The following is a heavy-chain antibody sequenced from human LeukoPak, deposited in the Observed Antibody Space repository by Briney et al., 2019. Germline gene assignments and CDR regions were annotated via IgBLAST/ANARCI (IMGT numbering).Heavy chain of an antibody. Sequence: PGGSLRLSCAASGFTFTGYSMNWFRQAPGKGLEWVSYITITSDKIYYADSVKGRFTISRDNARNSLYLQMNSLRDEDTAVYYCAKDGRIAAVKDYWGQGTLVTVSS. D-gene: IGHD6-25*01. V-gene: IGHV3-48*02. CDR3: AKDGRIAAVKDY. CDR2: ITITSDKI. J-gene: IGHJ4*02. CDR1: GFTFTGYS.